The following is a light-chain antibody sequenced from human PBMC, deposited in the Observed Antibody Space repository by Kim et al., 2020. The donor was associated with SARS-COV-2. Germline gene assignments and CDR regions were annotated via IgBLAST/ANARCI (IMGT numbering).Light chain of an antibody. CDR2: DAS. J-gene: IGKJ5*01. Sequence: DIQMTQSPSSLSASVGDRVTITCQASQDISNYLNWYQQKPGKAPKLLIYDASNLETGVPSRFSGSGSGTDFTFTISSLQPEDIATYYCKQNDNPPITFGQGRRLEIK. V-gene: IGKV1-33*01. CDR1: QDISNY. CDR3: KQNDNPPIT.